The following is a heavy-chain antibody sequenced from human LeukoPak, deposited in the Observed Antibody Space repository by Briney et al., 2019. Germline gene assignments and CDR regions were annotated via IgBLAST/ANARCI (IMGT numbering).Heavy chain of an antibody. CDR2: IYSSGST. V-gene: IGHV4-61*02. D-gene: IGHD1-14*01. J-gene: IGHJ5*02. CDR1: GGSISSGSYY. Sequence: PSQTLSLTCTVSGGSISSGSYYWSWIRQPAGKGLEWIGRIYSSGSTNYNPSLKSRVTISLDTSKNQFSLKLTSVTAADTAVYYCATLVPPGWFDPWGQGTLVTVSS. CDR3: ATLVPPGWFDP.